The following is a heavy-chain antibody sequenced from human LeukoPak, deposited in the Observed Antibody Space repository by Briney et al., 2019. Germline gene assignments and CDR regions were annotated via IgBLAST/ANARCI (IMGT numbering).Heavy chain of an antibody. J-gene: IGHJ5*02. Sequence: GGSLRLSCAASGFTFSDYYMSWIRQAPGKGLEWVSYISSSGSTIYYADSVKGRFTISRDNAKNSLYLQMNSLRAEDTAVYYCARDHRKTLNFDWFWFDPWGQGTLVTVSS. D-gene: IGHD3-9*01. V-gene: IGHV3-11*01. CDR1: GFTFSDYY. CDR3: ARDHRKTLNFDWFWFDP. CDR2: ISSSGSTI.